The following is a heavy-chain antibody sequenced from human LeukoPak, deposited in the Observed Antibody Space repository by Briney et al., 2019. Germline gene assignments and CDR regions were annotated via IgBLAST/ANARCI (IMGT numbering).Heavy chain of an antibody. CDR2: ISAYNGNT. CDR3: ARDLVLRYFDWPLSQFDY. D-gene: IGHD3-9*01. CDR1: GYTFTSYG. J-gene: IGHJ4*02. Sequence: ASVKVSCKASGYTFTSYGISWVRQAPGQGLEWMGWISAYNGNTNYAQKLQGRVTMTTDTSTSTAYMELRSLRSDDTAVYYCARDLVLRYFDWPLSQFDYWGQGTLVTVSS. V-gene: IGHV1-18*01.